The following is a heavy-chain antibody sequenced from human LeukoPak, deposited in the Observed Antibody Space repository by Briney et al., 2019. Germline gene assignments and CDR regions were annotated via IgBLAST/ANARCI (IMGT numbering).Heavy chain of an antibody. J-gene: IGHJ4*02. CDR2: IYYSGTT. CDR1: GGSFSGYS. D-gene: IGHD7-27*01. CDR3: ARGANWGSPDY. Sequence: SETLSLTCAVYGGSFSGYSWSWIRQPPGKGLEWIGYIYYSGTTSYNPSLKSRVTISLDTSKNQFSLKLSSVTAADTAVYYCARGANWGSPDYWGQGTLVTVSS. V-gene: IGHV4-59*01.